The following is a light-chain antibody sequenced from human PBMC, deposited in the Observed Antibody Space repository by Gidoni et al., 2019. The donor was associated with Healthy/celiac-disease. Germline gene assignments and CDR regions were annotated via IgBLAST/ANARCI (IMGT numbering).Light chain of an antibody. V-gene: IGKV3-15*01. Sequence: EIVMTQSPATLSVSPGERATLPCRASQSVSSNLAWYQQKPGQAPRLLISGASTRATGIPARFSGSGSGTEFTLTISSLQSEDFAVYYCQQYNNWPQLTFGGGTKVEIK. CDR1: QSVSSN. CDR2: GAS. CDR3: QQYNNWPQLT. J-gene: IGKJ4*01.